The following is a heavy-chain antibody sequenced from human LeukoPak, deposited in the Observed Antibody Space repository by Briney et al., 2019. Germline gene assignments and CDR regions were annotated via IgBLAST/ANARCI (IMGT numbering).Heavy chain of an antibody. CDR3: TRDLGVDAFDI. Sequence: PGGSLRLSCAASGFTFSRYSMDWVRQAPGKGLDWVSYISPSSSSIHYAGSVKGRFTISRDNAKNSLYLQVNSLRADDTAVYYCTRDLGVDAFDIWGQGTMVTVSS. CDR1: GFTFSRYS. V-gene: IGHV3-21*01. J-gene: IGHJ3*02. CDR2: ISPSSSSI.